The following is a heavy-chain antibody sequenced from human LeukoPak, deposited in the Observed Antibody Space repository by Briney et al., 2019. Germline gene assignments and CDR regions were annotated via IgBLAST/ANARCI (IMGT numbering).Heavy chain of an antibody. CDR2: INSDGSST. CDR1: GFTFSSYW. CDR3: AGEKAYYYYGMDV. Sequence: GGSLRLSCAASGFTFSSYWMHWVRQAPGKGLVWVSRINSDGSSTSYADSVKGRFTISRDNAKNTLYLQMNSLRAEDTAVYYCAGEKAYYYYGMDVWGQGTTVTVSS. V-gene: IGHV3-74*01. J-gene: IGHJ6*02.